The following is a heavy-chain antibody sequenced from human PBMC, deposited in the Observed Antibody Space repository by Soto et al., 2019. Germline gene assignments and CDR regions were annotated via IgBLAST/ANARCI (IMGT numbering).Heavy chain of an antibody. CDR2: TRNRANSYTT. Sequence: EVHLVESGGGLVQPGGSLRLSCAASGFTISDHYMDWVLQAPGKGLEWVGRTRNRANSYTTDYAASVKGRFTISRDDSKNSLYLQMNSLKTEDTAVDYCARYDYGDVDYGGQGNLFTVSS. CDR3: ARYDYGDVDY. V-gene: IGHV3-72*01. J-gene: IGHJ4*02. CDR1: GFTISDHY. D-gene: IGHD4-17*01.